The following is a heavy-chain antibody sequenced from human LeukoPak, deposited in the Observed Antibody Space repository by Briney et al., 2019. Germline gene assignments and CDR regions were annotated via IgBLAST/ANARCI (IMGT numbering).Heavy chain of an antibody. J-gene: IGHJ5*02. Sequence: SETLSLTCTVSGGSISSGGYYWSWIRQHPGKGREWIGCVYYSGSTYYTPSLKSRVTISVHMSKNQFSLKLSSVTAADTAVYYCARAWRVPAAIKFSWFDPWGQGTLVTVSS. CDR1: GGSISSGGYY. V-gene: IGHV4-31*03. D-gene: IGHD2-2*01. CDR3: ARAWRVPAAIKFSWFDP. CDR2: VYYSGST.